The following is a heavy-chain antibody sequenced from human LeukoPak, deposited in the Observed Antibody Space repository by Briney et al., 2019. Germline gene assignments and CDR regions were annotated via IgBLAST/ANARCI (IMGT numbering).Heavy chain of an antibody. V-gene: IGHV1-69*05. D-gene: IGHD3-3*01. CDR3: AGEVTIFGVVIIRSYYYYMDV. Sequence: SVKVSCKASGGTFSSYAISWVRQAPGQGLEWMGRIIPILGTANYAQKFQGRVTITTDESTSTAYMELSSLRSEDTAVYYCAGEVTIFGVVIIRSYYYYMDVWGKGTTVTVSS. J-gene: IGHJ6*03. CDR1: GGTFSSYA. CDR2: IIPILGTA.